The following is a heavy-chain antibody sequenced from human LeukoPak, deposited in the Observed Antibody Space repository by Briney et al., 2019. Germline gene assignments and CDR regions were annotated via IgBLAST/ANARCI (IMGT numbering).Heavy chain of an antibody. Sequence: GGSLRLSCVTSGFSFSSYSMHWVRQAPGKGLEWMAFMRYEGPNKYYADSVKGRFTISRDNSKNTLYLQMNSLRAEDTAVYYCAREANTEYFQHWGQGTLDTVST. CDR1: GFSFSSYS. CDR2: MRYEGPNK. V-gene: IGHV3-30*02. J-gene: IGHJ1*01. D-gene: IGHD1/OR15-1a*01. CDR3: AREANTEYFQH.